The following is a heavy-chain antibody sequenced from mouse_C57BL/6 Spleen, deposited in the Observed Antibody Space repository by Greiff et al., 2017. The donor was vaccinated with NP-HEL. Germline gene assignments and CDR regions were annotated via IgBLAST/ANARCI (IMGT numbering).Heavy chain of an antibody. V-gene: IGHV1-64*01. D-gene: IGHD1-1*01. CDR3: ARDYGSSTRFAY. CDR1: GYTFTSYW. CDR2: IHPNSGST. J-gene: IGHJ3*01. Sequence: QVQLQQPGAELVKPGASVKLSCKASGYTFTSYWMHWVKQRPGQGLEWIGMIHPNSGSTNYNEKFKSKATLTVDKSSSTAYMQLSSLTSEDSAFYYCARDYGSSTRFAYWGQGTLVTVSA.